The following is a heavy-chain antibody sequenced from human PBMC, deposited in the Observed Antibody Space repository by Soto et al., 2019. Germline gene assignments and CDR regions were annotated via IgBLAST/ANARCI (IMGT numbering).Heavy chain of an antibody. CDR1: VFTFRSYT. J-gene: IGHJ5*02. D-gene: IGHD1-26*01. Sequence: GGSLRLSCSASVFTFRSYTMSWFRQAPGKGLEWVSSFSGRDATTYYADSVKDRFTISRDNSKNTLYLQMNSLRAEDTALYFCVRTIVGATKGGWFDPWGQGALVTVSS. V-gene: IGHV3-23*01. CDR2: FSGRDATT. CDR3: VRTIVGATKGGWFDP.